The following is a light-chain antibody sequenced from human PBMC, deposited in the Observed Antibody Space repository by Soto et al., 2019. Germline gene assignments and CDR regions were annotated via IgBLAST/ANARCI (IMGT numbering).Light chain of an antibody. J-gene: IGKJ2*01. CDR3: QHYNNWPYT. V-gene: IGKV3-15*01. CDR1: QSISSK. Sequence: EIVMTQSPATLSVSPGERATLSCRASQSISSKLAWYQQKPGQAPRLLIYGASTRATSIPARFSGSGSGTEFTLTISSQQSEDFAVYYCQHYNNWPYTFGQGTKLEIK. CDR2: GAS.